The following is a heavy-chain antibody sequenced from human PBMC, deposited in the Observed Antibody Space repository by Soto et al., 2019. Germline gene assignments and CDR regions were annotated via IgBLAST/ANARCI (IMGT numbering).Heavy chain of an antibody. Sequence: EVQLVESGGGLVQPGGSLRLSCAASGFTFNSYWMHWVRQAPGKGLVWVSRINSDGSMVSYADSVKGRFTISRDNAKNTLYLHMNSLRAEDTAVYSCTRAAYGDYWFDPWGQGTLVTVSS. CDR3: TRAAYGDYWFDP. CDR2: INSDGSMV. V-gene: IGHV3-74*01. CDR1: GFTFNSYW. J-gene: IGHJ5*02. D-gene: IGHD4-17*01.